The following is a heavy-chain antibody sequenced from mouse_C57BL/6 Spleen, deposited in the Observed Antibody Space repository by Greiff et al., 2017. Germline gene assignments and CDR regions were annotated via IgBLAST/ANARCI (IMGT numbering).Heavy chain of an antibody. CDR1: GYTFTSYW. V-gene: IGHV1-69*01. CDR2: IDPSDSYT. Sequence: VQLQQPGAELVMPGASVKLSCKASGYTFTSYWMHWVKQRPGQGLEWIGEIDPSDSYTNYNQKFKGKSTLTVDKSSSTAYMQLSSLTSEDSAVYYCAMVYYGNYGFDYWGQGTTLTVSS. D-gene: IGHD2-1*01. CDR3: AMVYYGNYGFDY. J-gene: IGHJ2*01.